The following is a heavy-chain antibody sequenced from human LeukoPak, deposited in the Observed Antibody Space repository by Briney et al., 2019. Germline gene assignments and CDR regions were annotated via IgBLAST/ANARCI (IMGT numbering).Heavy chain of an antibody. V-gene: IGHV4-59*12. CDR2: IYYSGST. D-gene: IGHD2-15*01. CDR3: AREGPRSPMDH. Sequence: AETLSLTCTVPGGSISSYYWSCIRQPPGKGREWIGYIYYSGSTNYNPSLKSRVTISVDPSKNQFSLKLSSVTAADTAVYYCAREGPRSPMDHWGQGTPVTVSS. J-gene: IGHJ4*02. CDR1: GGSISSYY.